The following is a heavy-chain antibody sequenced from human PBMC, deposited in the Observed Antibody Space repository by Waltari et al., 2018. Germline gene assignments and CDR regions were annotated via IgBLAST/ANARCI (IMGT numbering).Heavy chain of an antibody. Sequence: EVQLVESGGGLIQPGGSLRLSCAASGFTVSSNYMSWVRQAPGKGLEGVSVIYVGGSTYYADSVKGRFTISRDNSKNTLYLQMNSLRAEDTAVYYCARDGHGGALSTDYGMDVWGQGTTVTVSS. CDR3: ARDGHGGALSTDYGMDV. V-gene: IGHV3-53*01. CDR1: GFTVSSNY. D-gene: IGHD3-16*01. J-gene: IGHJ6*02. CDR2: IYVGGST.